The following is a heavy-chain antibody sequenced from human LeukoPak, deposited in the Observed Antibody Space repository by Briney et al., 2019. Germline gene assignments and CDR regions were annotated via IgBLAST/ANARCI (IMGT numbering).Heavy chain of an antibody. V-gene: IGHV4-59*12. J-gene: IGHJ4*02. CDR3: ARGIVVVPAAMAFDY. CDR1: GGSLSNYY. Sequence: SETLSLTCTVSGGSLSNYYWSWIRQPPGKGLEWIGYIYYSGSTNYNPSLRSRVTMSVDTSKNQFSLKLSSVTAADTAVYYCARGIVVVPAAMAFDYWGQGTLVTVSS. D-gene: IGHD2-2*01. CDR2: IYYSGST.